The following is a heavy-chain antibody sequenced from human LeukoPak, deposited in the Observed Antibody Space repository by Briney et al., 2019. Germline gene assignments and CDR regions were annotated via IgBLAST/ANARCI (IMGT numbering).Heavy chain of an antibody. D-gene: IGHD6-13*01. V-gene: IGHV3-23*01. CDR3: AKGTEQQLIEYFQH. CDR1: GFTFSSYA. CDR2: ISGSGGST. J-gene: IGHJ1*01. Sequence: PGGSLRLSCAASGFTFSSYAMGWVRQAPGKGLEWVSAISGSGGSTYYADSVKGRFTISRDNSKNTLYLQMNSLRAEDTAVYYCAKGTEQQLIEYFQHWGQGTLVTVSS.